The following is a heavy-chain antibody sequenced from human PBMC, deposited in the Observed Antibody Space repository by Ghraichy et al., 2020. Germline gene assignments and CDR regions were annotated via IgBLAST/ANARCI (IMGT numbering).Heavy chain of an antibody. D-gene: IGHD3-22*01. CDR2: ISGSGGST. Sequence: GGSLRLSCAASGFTFSSYAMSWVRQAPGKGLEWVSAISGSGGSTYYADSVKGRFTISRDNSKNTLYLQMNSLRAEDTAVYYCAKRPYYDSSGYSYYFDYWGQGTLVTVSS. CDR3: AKRPYYDSSGYSYYFDY. V-gene: IGHV3-23*01. CDR1: GFTFSSYA. J-gene: IGHJ4*02.